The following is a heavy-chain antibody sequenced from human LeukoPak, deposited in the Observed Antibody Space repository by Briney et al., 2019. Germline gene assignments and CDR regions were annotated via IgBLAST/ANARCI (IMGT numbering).Heavy chain of an antibody. Sequence: ASVKVSFNASVYTCTCYDMHWVRHAPGQGLEWVGCINPNSGGTNYAQKFQDRVIMTRDTTTSNAYMELRRLRSDDTAVYYCERTRRGTYSDGWGQGTLVTVSS. D-gene: IGHD2-21*01. J-gene: IGHJ4*02. CDR1: VYTCTCYD. V-gene: IGHV1-2*02. CDR3: ERTRRGTYSDG. CDR2: INPNSGGT.